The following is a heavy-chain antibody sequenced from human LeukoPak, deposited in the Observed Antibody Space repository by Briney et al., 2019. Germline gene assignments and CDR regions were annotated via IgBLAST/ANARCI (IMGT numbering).Heavy chain of an antibody. D-gene: IGHD2-21*02. Sequence: GASVKVSCEASGGTFSSYAISWVRQAPGQGLEWMGGIIPIFGTANYAQKFQGRVTITADESTSTAYMELSSLRSEDTAVYCCARDNPTYCGGDCYMYYFDYWGQGTLVTVSS. CDR3: ARDNPTYCGGDCYMYYFDY. V-gene: IGHV1-69*01. J-gene: IGHJ4*02. CDR1: GGTFSSYA. CDR2: IIPIFGTA.